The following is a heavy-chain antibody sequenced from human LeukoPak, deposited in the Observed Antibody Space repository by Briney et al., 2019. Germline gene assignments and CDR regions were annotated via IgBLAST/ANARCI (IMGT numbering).Heavy chain of an antibody. Sequence: SVKVSCKVSGYTLTELSMHWVRQAPGKGLEWMGGFDPEDGETIYAQKFQGRVTMTEDTSTDTAYMELSSLRSEDTAVYYCATHKDFWSGYLVYWGQGTLVTVSS. J-gene: IGHJ4*02. V-gene: IGHV1-24*01. CDR3: ATHKDFWSGYLVY. CDR1: GYTLTELS. D-gene: IGHD3-3*01. CDR2: FDPEDGET.